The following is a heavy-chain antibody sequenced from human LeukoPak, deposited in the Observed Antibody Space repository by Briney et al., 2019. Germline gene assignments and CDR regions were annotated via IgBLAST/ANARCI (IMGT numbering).Heavy chain of an antibody. D-gene: IGHD6-13*01. Sequence: PSETLSLTCTVSGDSISSYYWSWIRQPPGKGLEWVGYIYYSGSTNYNPSLKSRVTISVDTSKNQFSLKLSSVTAADTAVYYCARDAIGIAAAYDAFDIWGQGTMVTVSS. J-gene: IGHJ3*02. CDR1: GDSISSYY. V-gene: IGHV4-59*01. CDR3: ARDAIGIAAAYDAFDI. CDR2: IYYSGST.